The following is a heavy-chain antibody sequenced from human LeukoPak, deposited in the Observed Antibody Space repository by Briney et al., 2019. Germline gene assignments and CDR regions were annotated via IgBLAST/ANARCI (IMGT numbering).Heavy chain of an antibody. V-gene: IGHV4-4*02. D-gene: IGHD3-22*01. Sequence: TLSLTXTVSGDSINSLDLWSWVRQPPGKGLEWIGEMYLSGTTHSNPSVKSRVTISIDKSKNQFFLNLSPVTAADTAVYYCAGLVGRYSSGLYYYYFDYWGQGTLVTVSS. CDR2: MYLSGTT. CDR3: AGLVGRYSSGLYYYYFDY. J-gene: IGHJ4*02. CDR1: GDSINSLDL.